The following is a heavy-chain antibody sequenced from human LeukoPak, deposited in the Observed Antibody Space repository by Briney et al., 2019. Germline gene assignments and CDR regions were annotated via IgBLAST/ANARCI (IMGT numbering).Heavy chain of an antibody. Sequence: SETLSLTCTVSGGSISSHYRSWVRQPPGKGLEWIGYIYYSGSTNYNPSLKSRATISVDTSKNQFCLRLSSVTAAETAVYYCASESMAYYYFDYWGQGTLVTVS. V-gene: IGHV4-59*11. J-gene: IGHJ4*02. CDR3: ASESMAYYYFDY. CDR2: IYYSGST. CDR1: GGSISSHY. D-gene: IGHD5-24*01.